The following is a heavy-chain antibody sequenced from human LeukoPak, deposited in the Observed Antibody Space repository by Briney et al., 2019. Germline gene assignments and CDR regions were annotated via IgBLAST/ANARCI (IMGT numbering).Heavy chain of an antibody. CDR3: ARGAPVTMVRGVLWYFDY. D-gene: IGHD3-10*01. Sequence: GGSLRLSCAASGFTFSNCAMHWVRQAPGKGLEWVAVISYDGSDEYYADSVKGRFTISRDNSKNTVFLQMNSLRGDDTAVYYCARGAPVTMVRGVLWYFDYWGQGTLVTVSS. CDR1: GFTFSNCA. V-gene: IGHV3-30-3*01. J-gene: IGHJ4*02. CDR2: ISYDGSDE.